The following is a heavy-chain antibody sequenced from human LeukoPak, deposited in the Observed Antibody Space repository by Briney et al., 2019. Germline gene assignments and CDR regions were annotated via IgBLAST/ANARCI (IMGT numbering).Heavy chain of an antibody. Sequence: SVKVSCKASGYTFTSYDINWVRQAPGQGLEWMGGIIPIFGTANYAQKFQGRVTITADESTSTAYMELSSLRSEDTAVYYCARDSHGWFGEFRMDYWGQGTLVTVSS. D-gene: IGHD3-10*01. CDR3: ARDSHGWFGEFRMDY. CDR2: IIPIFGTA. V-gene: IGHV1-69*13. CDR1: GYTFTSYD. J-gene: IGHJ4*02.